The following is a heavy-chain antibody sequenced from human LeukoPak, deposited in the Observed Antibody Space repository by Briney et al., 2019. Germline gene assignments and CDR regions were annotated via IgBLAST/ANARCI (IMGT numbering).Heavy chain of an antibody. CDR3: ARAPVTYSGYDQARDFDY. J-gene: IGHJ4*02. V-gene: IGHV4-34*01. CDR1: GGSISSYY. D-gene: IGHD5-12*01. CDR2: INHSGST. Sequence: PSETLSLTCTVSGGSISSYYWSWIRQPPGKGLEWIGEINHSGSTNYNPSLKSRVTISVDTSKNQFSLKLSSVTAADTAVYYCARAPVTYSGYDQARDFDYWGQGTLVTVSS.